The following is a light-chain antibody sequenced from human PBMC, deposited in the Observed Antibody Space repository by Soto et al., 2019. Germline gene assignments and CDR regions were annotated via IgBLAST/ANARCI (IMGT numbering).Light chain of an antibody. CDR1: RSVGDY. CDR2: DTS. J-gene: IGKJ4*01. CDR3: QQRSDWPLT. Sequence: EIVLAQSPATLSLSPGDRATLSCRASRSVGDYLAWYQQKPGQPPRLLIYDTSNRATGIPARFSGSGSGTDFTLTISSLEPEDFAVYYCQQRSDWPLTFGGRTKVEIK. V-gene: IGKV3-11*01.